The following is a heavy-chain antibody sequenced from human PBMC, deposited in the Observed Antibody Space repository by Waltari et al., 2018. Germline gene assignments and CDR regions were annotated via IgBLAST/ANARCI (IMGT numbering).Heavy chain of an antibody. CDR2: IYYSGST. CDR1: GGSISSHY. V-gene: IGHV4-59*11. J-gene: IGHJ2*01. D-gene: IGHD3-3*01. Sequence: QVQLQESGPGLVKPSETLSLTCPVSGGSISSHYWSWPRQPPGKGLEWIGYIYYSGSTNYNPSLKSRVTISVDTSKNQFSLKLSSVTAADTAVYYCARVAEWLPYWYFDLWGRGTLVTVSS. CDR3: ARVAEWLPYWYFDL.